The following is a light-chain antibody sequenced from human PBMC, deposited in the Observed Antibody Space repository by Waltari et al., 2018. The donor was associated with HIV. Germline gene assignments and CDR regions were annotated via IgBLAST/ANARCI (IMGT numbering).Light chain of an antibody. CDR2: HNS. Sequence: QSVLTQPPSASGTAGQRVTSSCSGPSSNIGSNTVNWYQQPPGTAPKLLIYHNSQRPSGVPDRFSGSKSGTSASLAISGLQSEDEADYYCAAWDDSVNGLVFGGGTKLTV. CDR3: AAWDDSVNGLV. CDR1: SSNIGSNT. J-gene: IGLJ3*02. V-gene: IGLV1-44*01.